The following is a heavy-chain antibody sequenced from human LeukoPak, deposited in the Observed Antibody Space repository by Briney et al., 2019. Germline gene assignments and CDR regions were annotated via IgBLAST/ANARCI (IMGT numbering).Heavy chain of an antibody. CDR2: IYHSGST. Sequence: PSETLSLTCTVSGGSISSSSYYWGWIRQPPGKGLEWIGYIYHSGSTYYNPSLKSRVTISVDRSKNQFSLKLSSVTAADTAVYYCARGSAYYYDSSDHDAFDIWGQGTMVTVSS. J-gene: IGHJ3*02. D-gene: IGHD3-22*01. CDR3: ARGSAYYYDSSDHDAFDI. CDR1: GGSISSSSYY. V-gene: IGHV4-30-2*01.